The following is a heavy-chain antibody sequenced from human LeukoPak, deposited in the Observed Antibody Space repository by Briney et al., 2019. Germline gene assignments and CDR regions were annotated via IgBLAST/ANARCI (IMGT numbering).Heavy chain of an antibody. CDR3: ASPHGDSVFY. CDR1: GFTFSTSG. D-gene: IGHD4-17*01. CDR2: ISSSSDTI. Sequence: GGSLRLSCTGSGFTFSTSGMNWVRQAPGRGLDWISYISSSSDTIVYADSVKGRFTSSRDNAKNSLYLQMSSLRVEDTAVYYCASPHGDSVFYWGQGTLVTVSS. J-gene: IGHJ4*02. V-gene: IGHV3-48*04.